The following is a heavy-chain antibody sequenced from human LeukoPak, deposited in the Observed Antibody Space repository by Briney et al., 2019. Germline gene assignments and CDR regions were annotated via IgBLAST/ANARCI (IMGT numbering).Heavy chain of an antibody. J-gene: IGHJ4*02. V-gene: IGHV4-39*07. CDR1: GGSIRDNSYY. CDR2: IYFSGST. D-gene: IGHD5-18*01. CDR3: ARRSVETVMARPFDY. Sequence: SETLSLTCTVSGGSIRDNSYYWGWIRQPPGKGLEWIGDIYFSGSTYYNPSLKSRVSMSLDTSKNQFSLRLSSVTAADTALYYCARRSVETVMARPFDYWGQGTLVIVSS.